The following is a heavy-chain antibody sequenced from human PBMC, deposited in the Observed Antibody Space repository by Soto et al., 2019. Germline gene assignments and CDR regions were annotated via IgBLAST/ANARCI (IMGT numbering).Heavy chain of an antibody. V-gene: IGHV1-69*12. D-gene: IGHD5-18*01. Sequence: QVQLVQSGAEVKKPESSVKVSCKAPGGTFSTYAISWVRQXPGQGLEWMGGIIPMFGTANYAQRFQDRVTITADESTNTVYMXLSSLRSEDTAVYFCASGIQLWLRRINNGYSGWGQGTLVTVSS. CDR3: ASGIQLWLRRINNGYSG. J-gene: IGHJ4*02. CDR2: IIPMFGTA. CDR1: GGTFSTYA.